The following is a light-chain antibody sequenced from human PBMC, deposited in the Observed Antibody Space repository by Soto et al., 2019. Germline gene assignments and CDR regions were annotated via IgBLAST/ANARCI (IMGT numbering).Light chain of an antibody. CDR2: DVN. CDR3: TSYASGSTHVV. CDR1: SSDIGGYDY. J-gene: IGLJ2*01. Sequence: QSVLTQPASVSGSPGQSITLSCTGTSSDIGGYDYVSRYQRHPGKAPKLIIYDVNHRPSGDSIRFSGSKAGNTASLTISGLQAEDEADYYCTSYASGSTHVVFGGGTKLTVL. V-gene: IGLV2-14*01.